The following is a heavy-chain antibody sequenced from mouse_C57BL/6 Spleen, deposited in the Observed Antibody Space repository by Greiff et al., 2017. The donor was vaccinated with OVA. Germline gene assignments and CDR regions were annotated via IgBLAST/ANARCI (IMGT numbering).Heavy chain of an antibody. D-gene: IGHD1-1*01. V-gene: IGHV3-6*01. Sequence: EVKLQESGPGLVKPSQSLSLTCSVTGYSITSGYYWNWIRQFPGNKLEWMGYISYDGSNNYNPSLKNRISITRDTSKNQFFLKLNSVTTEDTATYYCARVVATGSYYFDYWGQGTTLTVSS. CDR1: GYSITSGYY. CDR2: ISYDGSN. J-gene: IGHJ2*01. CDR3: ARVVATGSYYFDY.